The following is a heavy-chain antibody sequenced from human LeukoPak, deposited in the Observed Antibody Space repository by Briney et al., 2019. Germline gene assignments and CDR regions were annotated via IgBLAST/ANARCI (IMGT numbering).Heavy chain of an antibody. CDR1: GDSTSSSHW. CDR3: ARGPLKIRTVPAAIRPFDY. CDR2: IYHSGTI. V-gene: IGHV4-4*02. Sequence: SETLSLTCAVSGDSTSSSHWWSWVRQPPGKGLEWIGEIYHSGTINYNSSLKSRVTISVDKSKNHFSLKLSFVTAADTAVYYCARGPLKIRTVPAAIRPFDYWGQGTLVTVSS. D-gene: IGHD2-2*02. J-gene: IGHJ4*02.